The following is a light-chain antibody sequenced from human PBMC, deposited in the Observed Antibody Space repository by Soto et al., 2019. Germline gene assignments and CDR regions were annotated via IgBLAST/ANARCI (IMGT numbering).Light chain of an antibody. J-gene: IGLJ1*01. Sequence: QSVLTQPPSASGSPGQSVTISCTGTNSDVGGYNYVSWYQQYPGKAPKLIIYEVNERPSGVPDRLSGSKSGNTASLTVSGRQTADEADYYCSSYAGSNWYVFGTGTKRTVL. CDR1: NSDVGGYNY. V-gene: IGLV2-8*01. CDR2: EVN. CDR3: SSYAGSNWYV.